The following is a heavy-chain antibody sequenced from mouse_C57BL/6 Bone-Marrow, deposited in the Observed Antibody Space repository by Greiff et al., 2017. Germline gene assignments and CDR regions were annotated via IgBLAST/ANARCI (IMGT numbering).Heavy chain of an antibody. D-gene: IGHD3-2*02. Sequence: EVQLQESGPGLVKPSQTVFLTCTVTGISITTGNYRWSWIRQFPGNKLEWIGYIYSSGTITYNPSLTSRTTITRDTPKNQFFLEMNSLTAEDTATYYCARETSSSGFYYFDYWGQGTTLTVSS. CDR2: IYSSGTI. V-gene: IGHV3-5*01. CDR1: GISITTGNYR. CDR3: ARETSSSGFYYFDY. J-gene: IGHJ2*01.